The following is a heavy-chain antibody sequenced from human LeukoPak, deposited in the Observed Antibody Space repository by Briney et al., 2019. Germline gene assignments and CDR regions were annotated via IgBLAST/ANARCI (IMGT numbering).Heavy chain of an antibody. CDR3: ATGDYTQRFDY. Sequence: ASVKVSCKASGYTFTSYYMHWVRPAPGQGLEWMGIINPSGGSTSYAQKFQGRVTMTRDTSTSTVYMELSSLRSEDTAVYYCATGDYTQRFDYWGQGTLVTVST. D-gene: IGHD4-17*01. J-gene: IGHJ4*02. CDR1: GYTFTSYY. V-gene: IGHV1-46*01. CDR2: INPSGGST.